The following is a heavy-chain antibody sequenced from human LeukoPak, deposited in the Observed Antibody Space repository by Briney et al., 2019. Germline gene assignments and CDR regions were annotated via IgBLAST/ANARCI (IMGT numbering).Heavy chain of an antibody. D-gene: IGHD1-26*01. CDR1: GGTFSSYA. J-gene: IGHJ5*02. Sequence: SVKVSCKASGGTFSSYAISWVRQAPGQGLEWMGRIIPILGIANYAQKFQGRVTITADKSTSTAYMELSSLRSEDTAVYYCARDDPTHYSGSYYVGIWFDPWGQGTLVTVSS. V-gene: IGHV1-69*04. CDR2: IIPILGIA. CDR3: ARDDPTHYSGSYYVGIWFDP.